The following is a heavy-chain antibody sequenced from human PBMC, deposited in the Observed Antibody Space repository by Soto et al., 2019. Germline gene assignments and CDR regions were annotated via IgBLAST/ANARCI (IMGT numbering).Heavy chain of an antibody. CDR1: GGTFSSYA. CDR3: ARDHALDI. CDR2: IIPIFGTT. V-gene: IGHV1-69*12. Sequence: QVQLVQSGAEVKKPGSSVRVSCKASGGTFSSYAISWVRRAPGQGLEWMGGIIPIFGTTNYARNFQDRVTITADESTSTAYMELSSLRSEDTAVYYCARDHALDIWGQGTMVTVSS. J-gene: IGHJ3*02.